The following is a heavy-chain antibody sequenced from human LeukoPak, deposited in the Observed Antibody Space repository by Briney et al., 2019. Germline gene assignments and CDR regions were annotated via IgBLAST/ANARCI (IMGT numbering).Heavy chain of an antibody. V-gene: IGHV4-34*01. CDR1: GGSFSAYY. CDR3: ARGDGSY. Sequence: SETLSLTCAVYGGSFSAYYWSWIRQPPGKGLEWIGEINHSGSTNYNPPLKSRVTISVDTSKNQFSLKLSSVTAADTAVYYCARGDGSYWGQGTLVTVSS. CDR2: INHSGST. D-gene: IGHD1-26*01. J-gene: IGHJ4*02.